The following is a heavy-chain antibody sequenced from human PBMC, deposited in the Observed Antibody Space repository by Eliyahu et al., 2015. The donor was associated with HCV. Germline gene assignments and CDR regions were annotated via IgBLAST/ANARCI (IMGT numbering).Heavy chain of an antibody. V-gene: IGHV4-39*01. J-gene: IGHJ4*02. CDR1: GASISVDHF. CDR2: IRYTGNT. CDR3: ARLGLGSSWFY. D-gene: IGHD6-13*01. Sequence: QLQLQESGPGLVKPSETLSLTCTVSGASISVDHFWGWIRQPPGKGLEYIGSIRYTGNTHYNPALRSRVIISVDTSKNQFSLNLSSVTAADTAVYYCARLGLGSSWFYWGQGTLVTVSS.